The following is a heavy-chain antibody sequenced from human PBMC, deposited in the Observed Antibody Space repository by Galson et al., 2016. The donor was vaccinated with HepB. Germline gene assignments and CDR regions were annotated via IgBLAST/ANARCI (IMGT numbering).Heavy chain of an antibody. CDR3: AKSGFFGELDK. CDR1: AGTFKNYA. J-gene: IGHJ4*02. Sequence: SLRLSCAVSAGTFKNYAMNCVRQPPGKGLYGVAAISGSCGRTSYEDSVRGRFTISRDNSKNTLFLRMNSVGVEDTAVYFCAKSGFFGELDKWGQGTGVVVSS. D-gene: IGHD3-10*01. V-gene: IGHV3-23*01. CDR2: ISGSCGRT.